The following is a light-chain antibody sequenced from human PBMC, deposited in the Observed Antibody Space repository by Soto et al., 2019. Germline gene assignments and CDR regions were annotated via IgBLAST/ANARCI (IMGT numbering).Light chain of an antibody. V-gene: IGLV7-46*01. CDR3: LLTFRGPWV. J-gene: IGLJ3*02. Sequence: QTVVTQEPSLTVSPGGTVTLTCASSTGAVTSGHYPYWFQQKPGQAPRILIFDTSNRHSWTPARFSGSLLGGQAALTLSGAQPEDEAEYYCLLTFRGPWVFGGGTKLTVL. CDR1: TGAVTSGHY. CDR2: DTS.